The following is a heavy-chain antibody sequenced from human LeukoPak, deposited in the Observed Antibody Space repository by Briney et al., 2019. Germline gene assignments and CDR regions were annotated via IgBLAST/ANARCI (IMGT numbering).Heavy chain of an antibody. CDR1: GGSISRGDYY. CDR3: ARGIGYCSGGSCYHRYFHY. V-gene: IGHV4-30-4*01. CDR2: IYYSGST. J-gene: IGHJ4*02. D-gene: IGHD2-15*01. Sequence: SETLSLTCTVSGGSISRGDYYWNWIRQPPGKGLEWIGYIYYSGSTYYNPSLMSRVTISVDTSKNQFSLKLSSVTAADTAVYYCARGIGYCSGGSCYHRYFHYWGQGTLVTVSS.